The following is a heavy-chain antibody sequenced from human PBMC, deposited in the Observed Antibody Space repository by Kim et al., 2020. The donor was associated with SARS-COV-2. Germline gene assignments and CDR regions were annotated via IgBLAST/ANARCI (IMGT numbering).Heavy chain of an antibody. CDR3: ASVFPRSGSYDF. D-gene: IGHD3-3*01. J-gene: IGHJ4*02. V-gene: IGHV3-64*02. CDR2: ITDNGVTT. CDR1: GFTFRSYA. Sequence: GGSLRLSCAGSGFTFRSYAMQWVRQAPGKGLEYVSAITDNGVTTFYADSVKGRFTISRDNSKNMVYLQMGSLRPEDTAVYYCASVFPRSGSYDFWGQGILATVAS.